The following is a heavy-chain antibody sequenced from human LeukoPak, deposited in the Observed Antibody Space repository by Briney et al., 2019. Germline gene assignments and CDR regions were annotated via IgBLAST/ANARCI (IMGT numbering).Heavy chain of an antibody. CDR3: TWMATIFTGDY. D-gene: IGHD5-12*01. V-gene: IGHV3-15*01. CDR1: GLTFSDAW. Sequence: PGGSLRLSCVLSGLTFSDAWMSWVGQAPGKGLEWVGRIRNDRITDYAAPVQGRFSISRDNSKNTFYLQMNSLRTEDTGMYFCTWMATIFTGDYWGQGTLVTVSS. CDR2: IRNDRIT. J-gene: IGHJ4*02.